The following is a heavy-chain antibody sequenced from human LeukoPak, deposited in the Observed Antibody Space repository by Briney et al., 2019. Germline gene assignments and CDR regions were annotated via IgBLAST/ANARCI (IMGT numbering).Heavy chain of an antibody. Sequence: GGSLRLSCVASGFTFSSYNMNWVSQAPGKGLEWVSYISSSSNSIYYADSVKGRFTISRDNAKNSLYLQMNSLRDEDTAVYYCARDEDAFGGQGTLVTVSS. CDR3: ARDEDAF. J-gene: IGHJ4*02. CDR2: ISSSSNSI. V-gene: IGHV3-48*02. CDR1: GFTFSSYN.